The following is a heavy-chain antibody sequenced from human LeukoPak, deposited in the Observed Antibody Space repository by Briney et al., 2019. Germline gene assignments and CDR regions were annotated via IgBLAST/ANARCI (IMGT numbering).Heavy chain of an antibody. CDR1: GHSIGSGYY. CDR3: ARLKFLEWLLSSFDP. CDR2: IYHSGST. D-gene: IGHD3-3*01. Sequence: SETLSHTCAVSGHSIGSGYYWGWIRQPPGKGLEWIGSIYHSGSTYYNPSLKSRVTISVGTSKNQFSLKLSSVSVADTAVYYCARLKFLEWLLSSFDPWVQGTLVTVSS. J-gene: IGHJ5*02. V-gene: IGHV4-38-2*01.